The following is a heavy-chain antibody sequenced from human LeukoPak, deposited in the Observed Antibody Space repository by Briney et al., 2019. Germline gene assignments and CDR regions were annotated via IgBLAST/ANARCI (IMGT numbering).Heavy chain of an antibody. Sequence: GGSLRLSCAASGFTFSSYGMHWVRQAPGKGLEWVAVISYDGSNKYHADSVKGRFTISRDNSKNTLYLQMNSLRAEDTAVYYCAKDQGGGLRYFDWFYFDYWGQGTLVTVSS. J-gene: IGHJ4*02. V-gene: IGHV3-30*18. CDR3: AKDQGGGLRYFDWFYFDY. CDR2: ISYDGSNK. D-gene: IGHD3-9*01. CDR1: GFTFSSYG.